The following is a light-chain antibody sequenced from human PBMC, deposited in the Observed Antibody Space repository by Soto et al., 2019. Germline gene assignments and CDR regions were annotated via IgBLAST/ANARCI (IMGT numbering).Light chain of an antibody. V-gene: IGKV3-11*01. J-gene: IGKJ4*01. Sequence: EIVLTQSPATLSLSPGERATLSCRASQSLDSYLAWYQQKPGQPPRLLIYDASSRATGIPARFSGSGSGTDFTLTISSLESEDFAVYYCQQRSDGQITFGGGTKVDIK. CDR2: DAS. CDR1: QSLDSY. CDR3: QQRSDGQIT.